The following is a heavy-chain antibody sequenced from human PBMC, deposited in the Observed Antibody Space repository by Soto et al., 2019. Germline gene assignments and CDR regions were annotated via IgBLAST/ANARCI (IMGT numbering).Heavy chain of an antibody. CDR3: ARVATIFGVVTHYGMDV. V-gene: IGHV1-3*01. CDR2: INAGNGNT. D-gene: IGHD3-3*01. CDR1: GYTFTSYA. Sequence: ASVKASCKASGYTFTSYAMHWVRQAPGQRLEWMGWINAGNGNTKYSQKFQGRVTITRDTSASTAYMELSSLRSEDTAVYYCARVATIFGVVTHYGMDVWGQGTTVTVSS. J-gene: IGHJ6*02.